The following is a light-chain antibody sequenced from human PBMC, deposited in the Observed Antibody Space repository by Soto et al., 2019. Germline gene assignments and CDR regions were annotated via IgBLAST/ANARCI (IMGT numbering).Light chain of an antibody. V-gene: IGLV2-14*01. CDR3: SSYTSSSPPYV. Sequence: QSALTQPASVSGSPGQSITISCTGTSNDVGGYNYVSWYQQHPGKAPKLMIYEVSNRPSGVSNRFSGSKSGNTASLTISGRQAEDEADYYCSSYTSSSPPYVFGTGTKLTVL. CDR1: SNDVGGYNY. J-gene: IGLJ1*01. CDR2: EVS.